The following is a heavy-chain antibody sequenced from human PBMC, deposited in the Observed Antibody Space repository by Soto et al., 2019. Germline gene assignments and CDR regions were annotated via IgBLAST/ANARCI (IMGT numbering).Heavy chain of an antibody. V-gene: IGHV4-59*01. CDR2: IYYSGRT. D-gene: IGHD1-26*01. CDR3: ARGGGSYYKYWFDP. CDR1: GDSINAYY. J-gene: IGHJ5*02. Sequence: QVQLQESGPGLVNPSETLSLTCTVSGDSINAYYWNWVRQPPGEGLEWIGYIYYSGRTSYNPSLKCRVTISLATSKTQFSLKLSSVTAADPAVYYCARGGGSYYKYWFDPWGQGTLVTVSS.